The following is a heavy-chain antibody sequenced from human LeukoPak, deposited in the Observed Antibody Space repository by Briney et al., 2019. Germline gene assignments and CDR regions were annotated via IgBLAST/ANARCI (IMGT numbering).Heavy chain of an antibody. V-gene: IGHV4-61*01. D-gene: IGHD2-2*01. J-gene: IGHJ5*02. CDR2: IYYSGST. CDR3: ARVVVPAAKVRMNSQFDP. CDR1: GGSVSSGSYY. Sequence: SETLSLTCTVSGGSVSSGSYYWSWIRQPPGTGLEWIGYIYYSGSTNYNPSLKSRVTISVDTSKNQFSLKLSSVTAADTAVYYCARVVVPAAKVRMNSQFDPWGQGTLVTVSS.